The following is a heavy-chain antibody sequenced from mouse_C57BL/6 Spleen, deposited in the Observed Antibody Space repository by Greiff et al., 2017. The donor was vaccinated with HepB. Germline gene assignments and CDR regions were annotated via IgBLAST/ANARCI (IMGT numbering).Heavy chain of an antibody. J-gene: IGHJ4*01. CDR1: GYAFSSSW. CDR3: ARSLSNYGSSPHYYAMDY. CDR2: IYPGDGDT. Sequence: QVQLQQSGPELVKPGASVKISCKASGYAFSSSWMNWVKQRPGKGLEWIGRIYPGDGDTNYNGKFKGKATLTADKSSSTAYMQLSSLTSEVSAVYFCARSLSNYGSSPHYYAMDYWGQGTSVTVSS. D-gene: IGHD1-1*01. V-gene: IGHV1-82*01.